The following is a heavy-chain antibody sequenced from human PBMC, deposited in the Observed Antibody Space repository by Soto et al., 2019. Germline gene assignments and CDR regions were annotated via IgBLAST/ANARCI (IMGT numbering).Heavy chain of an antibody. CDR1: GGSFSGYY. CDR2: INHSGST. Sequence: PETLSLTCAVYGGSFSGYYWSWIRQPPGTGLEWIGEINHSGSTNYNPSLKSRVTISVDTSKNQFSLKLSSVTAADTAVYYCARGIAAAFHKPFDYWGQGTLVTVSS. CDR3: ARGIAAAFHKPFDY. J-gene: IGHJ4*02. D-gene: IGHD6-13*01. V-gene: IGHV4-34*01.